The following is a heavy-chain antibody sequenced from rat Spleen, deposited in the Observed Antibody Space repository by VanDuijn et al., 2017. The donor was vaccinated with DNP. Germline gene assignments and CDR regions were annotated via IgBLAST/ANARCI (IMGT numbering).Heavy chain of an antibody. J-gene: IGHJ4*01. Sequence: EVQLVETGGGLVQPGRSLKLSCVASGFTFSNYWMYWVRQAPGKGLEWVASITTDGGRTYYPDSVKGRFSISRDNTKNILYLQMNSLTSEDTATYYCASVYDGYPPYAMDAWGQGTSVTVSS. D-gene: IGHD1-12*03. CDR1: GFTFSNYW. CDR2: ITTDGGRT. V-gene: IGHV5-58*01. CDR3: ASVYDGYPPYAMDA.